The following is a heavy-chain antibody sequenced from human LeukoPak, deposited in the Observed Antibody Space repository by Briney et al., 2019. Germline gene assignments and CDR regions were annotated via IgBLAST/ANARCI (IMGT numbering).Heavy chain of an antibody. CDR3: ARGLGYNIY. V-gene: IGHV3-7*03. D-gene: IGHD1-14*01. J-gene: IGHJ4*02. CDR2: IKQDGSEM. Sequence: PGGSLRLSCAASGFTFSSYWMSWVRQAPGKGLEWVANIKQDGSEMNYMDSVRGRFTISRDNAKTSLYLQVNSLRAEDTAVYYCARGLGYNIYWGQGTLVTVSS. CDR1: GFTFSSYW.